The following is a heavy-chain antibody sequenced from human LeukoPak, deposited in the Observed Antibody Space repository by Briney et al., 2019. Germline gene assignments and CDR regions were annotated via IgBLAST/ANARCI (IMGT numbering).Heavy chain of an antibody. V-gene: IGHV3-74*01. CDR3: ARDLAIQRITMIDGGWNWFDP. J-gene: IGHJ5*02. CDR1: GFTFSSYW. D-gene: IGHD3-22*01. Sequence: PGGSLRLSCAASGFTFSSYWMHWVRQAPGKGLVWVSRINSDGSNTNYADSVKGRFTTSRDNAKNTLYLQMNSLRAEDTAVYYCARDLAIQRITMIDGGWNWFDPWGQGTLVTVSS. CDR2: INSDGSNT.